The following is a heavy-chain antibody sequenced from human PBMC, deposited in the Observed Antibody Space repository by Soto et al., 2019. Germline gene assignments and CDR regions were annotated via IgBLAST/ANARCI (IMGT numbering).Heavy chain of an antibody. D-gene: IGHD1-26*01. CDR3: GRGDY. CDR2: INQDGTEK. J-gene: IGHJ4*02. CDR1: GFTLSSYW. Sequence: GGSLRLSCAASGFTLSSYWMTWVRQAPGQGLEWVATINQDGTEKYYVDSVKGRFTISRDNAKNSLFLQMNSLRAEDTAVYYYGRGDYWGQGTQVTVSS. V-gene: IGHV3-7*01.